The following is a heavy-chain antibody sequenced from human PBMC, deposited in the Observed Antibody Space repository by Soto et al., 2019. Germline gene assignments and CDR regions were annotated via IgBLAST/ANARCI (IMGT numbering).Heavy chain of an antibody. D-gene: IGHD3-16*02. CDR1: GGTFSSYA. CDR3: ARQYYDYVWGSYRYIDY. Sequence: QVQLVQSGAEVKKPGSSVKVSCKASGGTFSSYAISWVRQAPGQGREWMGGIIPIFGTANYAQKFQGRVTITADESTSTAYMELSSLRSEDTAVYYCARQYYDYVWGSYRYIDYWGQGTLVTVSS. V-gene: IGHV1-69*01. CDR2: IIPIFGTA. J-gene: IGHJ4*02.